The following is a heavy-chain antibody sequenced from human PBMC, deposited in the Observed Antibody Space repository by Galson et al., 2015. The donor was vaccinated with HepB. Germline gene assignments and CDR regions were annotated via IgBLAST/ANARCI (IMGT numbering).Heavy chain of an antibody. CDR3: AKGDSRSSSN. CDR2: ISGSGGST. CDR1: GFTVSSNY. J-gene: IGHJ4*01. D-gene: IGHD6-13*01. Sequence: SLRLSCAASGFTVSSNYMSWVRQAPGKGLEWVSDISGSGGSTYYADSVKGRFTISRDNSKNTLYLQMNSLRAEDTAVYYCAKGDSRSSSNWGQGTLVTVSS. V-gene: IGHV3-23*01.